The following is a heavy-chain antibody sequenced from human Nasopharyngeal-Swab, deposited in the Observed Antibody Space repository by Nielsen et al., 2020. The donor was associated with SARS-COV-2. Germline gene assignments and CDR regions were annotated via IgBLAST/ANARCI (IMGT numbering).Heavy chain of an antibody. CDR1: GFTFSSYA. Sequence: GGSLRLSCAASGFTFSSYAMSWVRQAPGKGLEWVSAISGSGGSTYYADSVKGRFTISRDNSKNTLYLQMNSLRAEDTAVYYCAKDGGNSPYYYYGMDVRGQGTTVTVSS. CDR3: AKDGGNSPYYYYGMDV. CDR2: ISGSGGST. J-gene: IGHJ6*02. D-gene: IGHD4-23*01. V-gene: IGHV3-23*01.